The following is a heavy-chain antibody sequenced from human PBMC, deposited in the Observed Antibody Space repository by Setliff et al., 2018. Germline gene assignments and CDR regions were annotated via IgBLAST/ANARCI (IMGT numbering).Heavy chain of an antibody. J-gene: IGHJ4*02. V-gene: IGHV3-23*01. D-gene: IGHD3-22*01. Sequence: PGGSLRLSCTASGFTFRKHALAWDRQAPGKGLQWVSSVSGSGMTRDYTDSVKGRFTVSRDSSQNKIHLQMDSLRAEDTGKYFCARADSDSYYPYYFDFWGQGVLVTVSS. CDR2: VSGSGMTR. CDR1: GFTFRKHA. CDR3: ARADSDSYYPYYFDF.